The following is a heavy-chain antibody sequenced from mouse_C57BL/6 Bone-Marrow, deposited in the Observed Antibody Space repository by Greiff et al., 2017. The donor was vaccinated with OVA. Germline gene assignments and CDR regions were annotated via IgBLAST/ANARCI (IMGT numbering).Heavy chain of an antibody. CDR3: ARSGFYYYGISYLHWYFDV. D-gene: IGHD1-1*01. V-gene: IGHV1-59*01. CDR1: GYTFTSYW. CDR2: IDPSDSYT. Sequence: QVQLQQSGAELVRPGTSVKLSCKASGYTFTSYWMHWVKQRPGQGLEWIGVIDPSDSYTNYNQKFKGKATLTVDTSSSTAYMQLSSLTSKDSAVYYCARSGFYYYGISYLHWYFDVWGTGTTVTVSS. J-gene: IGHJ1*03.